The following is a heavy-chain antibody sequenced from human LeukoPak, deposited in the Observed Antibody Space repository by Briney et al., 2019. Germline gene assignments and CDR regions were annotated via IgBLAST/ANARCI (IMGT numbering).Heavy chain of an antibody. CDR3: ARDCAPHRRSWHAPYYDYMDV. CDR2: VYRSRTT. Sequence: RPSQTLCLTCTASGGSISTSYYYYWSWIPQHAGKGLEWIGRVYRSRTTTYTPALKSRVTISVDTSKNQFSLNLTSVTAADSAVYFCARDCAPHRRSWHAPYYDYMDVWGKGTRVTVSS. V-gene: IGHV4-61*02. D-gene: IGHD6-13*01. J-gene: IGHJ6*03. CDR1: GGSISTSYYYY.